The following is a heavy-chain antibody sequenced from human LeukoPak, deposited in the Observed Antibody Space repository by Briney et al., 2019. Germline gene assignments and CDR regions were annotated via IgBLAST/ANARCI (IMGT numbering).Heavy chain of an antibody. Sequence: GGSLRLSCEASGFTFSGYGMHWVRQAPGKGLEWVAFIRYDGSNKYYADSVKGRFTISRDNSKNTLYLQMNSLRVEDTAVYYCAKRDTIFGVWGELDPWGQGTLVIVSS. CDR3: AKRDTIFGVWGELDP. CDR2: IRYDGSNK. J-gene: IGHJ5*02. D-gene: IGHD3-3*01. V-gene: IGHV3-30*02. CDR1: GFTFSGYG.